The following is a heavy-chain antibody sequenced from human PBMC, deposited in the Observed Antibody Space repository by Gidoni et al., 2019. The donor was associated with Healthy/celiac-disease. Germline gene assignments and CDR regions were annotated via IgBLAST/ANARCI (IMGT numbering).Heavy chain of an antibody. CDR2: IGTAGDT. CDR1: GFTFSSYD. V-gene: IGHV3-13*01. D-gene: IGHD4-17*01. Sequence: EVQLVESGGGLVQPGGSMRLYCAASGFTFSSYDMHWVRQATGKGLEWVSAIGTAGDTYYPGSVKGRFTISRENAKNSLYLQMNSLRAGDTAVYYCARGGTVTTYFDLWGRGTLVTVSS. J-gene: IGHJ2*01. CDR3: ARGGTVTTYFDL.